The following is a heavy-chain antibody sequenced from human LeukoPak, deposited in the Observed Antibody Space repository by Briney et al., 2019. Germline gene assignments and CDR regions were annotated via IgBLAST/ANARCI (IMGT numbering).Heavy chain of an antibody. J-gene: IGHJ4*02. Sequence: SETLSLTCTVSGGSIDRYYWTWIRQPAGKGLEWIGRIYTTGSTNYYPSLMSRLTTSADTSKNQISLSLSSVTAADTAVYYCARDWVVGAARSFDYWGQGILVTVSS. V-gene: IGHV4-4*07. CDR1: GGSIDRYY. CDR3: ARDWVVGAARSFDY. D-gene: IGHD1-26*01. CDR2: IYTTGST.